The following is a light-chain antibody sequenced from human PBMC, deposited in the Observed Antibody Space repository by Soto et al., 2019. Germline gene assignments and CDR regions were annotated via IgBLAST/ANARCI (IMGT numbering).Light chain of an antibody. CDR1: QGISTY. CDR2: AAS. V-gene: IGKV1-39*01. J-gene: IGKJ1*01. Sequence: DIQMTQSRSSLSASVGDRVTITCRASQGISTYLNWYQQKPGKAPKLLIYAASSLQSGVPSRFSGSGSETDFTLTISSLQPEDFATYSCQQSYSTTWTFGQGTKVDIK. CDR3: QQSYSTTWT.